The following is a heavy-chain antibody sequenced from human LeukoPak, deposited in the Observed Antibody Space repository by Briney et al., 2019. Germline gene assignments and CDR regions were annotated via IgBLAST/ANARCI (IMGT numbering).Heavy chain of an antibody. CDR1: GGSFSGYY. CDR3: ARGRQRRLLWFGESTDEHNWFDP. J-gene: IGHJ5*02. V-gene: IGHV4-34*01. CDR2: INHSGST. D-gene: IGHD3-10*01. Sequence: PSETLSLTCAVYGGSFSGYYWSWIRQPPGKGLEWIGEINHSGSTNYNPSLKSRVTISVDTSKNQFSLKLSSVTAADTAVYYCARGRQRRLLWFGESTDEHNWFDPWGQGTLVTVSS.